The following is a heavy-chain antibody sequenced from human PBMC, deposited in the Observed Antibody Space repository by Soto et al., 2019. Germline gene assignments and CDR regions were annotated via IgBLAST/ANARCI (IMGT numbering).Heavy chain of an antibody. CDR1: GYTFTGYY. D-gene: IGHD2-15*01. V-gene: IGHV1-2*02. CDR3: ARGVRGIVAPLGPNWYFDL. CDR2: INPNSGGT. Sequence: ASVKVSCKASGYTFTGYYMRWVRQAPGQGLEWMGWINPNSGGTNYAQKFQGRVTMTRDTSISTAYMELSRLRSDDTAVYYCARGVRGIVAPLGPNWYFDLWGRGTLVTVSS. J-gene: IGHJ2*01.